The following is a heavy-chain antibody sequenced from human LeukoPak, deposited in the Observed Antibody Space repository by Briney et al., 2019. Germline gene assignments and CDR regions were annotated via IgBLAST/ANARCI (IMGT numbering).Heavy chain of an antibody. CDR2: ISYDGSNK. V-gene: IGHV3-30-3*01. Sequence: GGSLRLSCAASGFTFSSYAMHWVRQAPGKGLEWVAVISYDGSNKYYADSVKGRFTISRDNSKNTLYLQMNSLRANDAAVYYCARDMGSIGWYGFDYWGQGTLVTVSS. D-gene: IGHD6-19*01. CDR1: GFTFSSYA. CDR3: ARDMGSIGWYGFDY. J-gene: IGHJ4*02.